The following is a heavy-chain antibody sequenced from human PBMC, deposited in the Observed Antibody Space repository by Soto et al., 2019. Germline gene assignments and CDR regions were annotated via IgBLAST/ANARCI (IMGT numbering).Heavy chain of an antibody. D-gene: IGHD3-22*01. CDR2: IWYDGSNK. J-gene: IGHJ6*02. V-gene: IGHV3-33*01. CDR3: ARTIGYYYDSSGYRPRDGMDV. CDR1: GFTFSSYG. Sequence: QVQLVESGGGVVQPGRSLRLSCAASGFTFSSYGMHWVRQAPGKGLEWVAVIWYDGSNKYYADSVKGRFTISRDNSKNPLYLQMNSLRAEDTAVYYCARTIGYYYDSSGYRPRDGMDVWGPGTTVNVSS.